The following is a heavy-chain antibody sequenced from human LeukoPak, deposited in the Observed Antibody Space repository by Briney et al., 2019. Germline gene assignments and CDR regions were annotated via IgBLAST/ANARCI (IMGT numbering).Heavy chain of an antibody. J-gene: IGHJ6*01. CDR2: ISAYNGNT. CDR3: ASLGYCSSTSCYGEGYYYHGMDV. V-gene: IGHV1-18*01. Sequence: SVKVSCKASRYTFTSYGISWVRQAPGQGLEWMGWISAYNGNTNYAQKLQGRVTMTTDTSTSAAYMELRSLRSDDTAVYYCASLGYCSSTSCYGEGYYYHGMDVWGQGTTDSVSS. CDR1: RYTFTSYG. D-gene: IGHD2-2*01.